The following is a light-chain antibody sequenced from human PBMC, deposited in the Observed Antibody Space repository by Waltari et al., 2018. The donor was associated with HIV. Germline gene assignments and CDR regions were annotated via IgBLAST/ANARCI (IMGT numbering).Light chain of an antibody. J-gene: IGLJ1*01. CDR3: AAWDDSLNGYV. V-gene: IGLV1-36*01. Sequence: QSVLTQPPSVSDAPGQRVTISCSGGTSNIGNYAVNWYQHLPGQAPKLLIYYDDLVSSGVSDRFSASKSGTSASLAIRGLQSEDEAGYFCAAWDDSLNGYVFGSGTKVTVL. CDR1: TSNIGNYA. CDR2: YDD.